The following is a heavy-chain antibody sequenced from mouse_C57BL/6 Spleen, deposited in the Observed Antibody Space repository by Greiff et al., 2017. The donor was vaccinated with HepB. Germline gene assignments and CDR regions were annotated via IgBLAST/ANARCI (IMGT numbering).Heavy chain of an antibody. V-gene: IGHV14-2*01. CDR3: ARSSSTVVATGDY. J-gene: IGHJ4*01. D-gene: IGHD1-1*01. CDR1: GFNIKDYY. Sequence: EVKLMESGAELVKPGASVKLSCTASGFNIKDYYMHWVKQRTEQGLEWIGRIDPEDGETKYAPKFQGKATITADTSSNTAYLQLSSLTSEDTAVYYCARSSSTVVATGDYWGQGTSVTVSS. CDR2: IDPEDGET.